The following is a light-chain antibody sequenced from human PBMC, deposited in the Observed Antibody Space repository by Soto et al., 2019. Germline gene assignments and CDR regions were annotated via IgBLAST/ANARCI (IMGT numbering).Light chain of an antibody. V-gene: IGLV2-8*01. J-gene: IGLJ3*02. CDR2: EVS. Sequence: QSALTQPPSASGSPGQSVTISCTGTSSDVGGYNYVSWYQQHPGKAPKLMIYEVSKRPSGVPDRFSGSKSGNTASLTVSGLQAEDEADYYCSSYAGSHTYEVFGGGTKVTVL. CDR1: SSDVGGYNY. CDR3: SSYAGSHTYEV.